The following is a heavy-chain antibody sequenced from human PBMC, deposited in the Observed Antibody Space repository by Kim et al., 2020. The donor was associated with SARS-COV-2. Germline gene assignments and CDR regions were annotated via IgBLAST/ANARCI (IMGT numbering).Heavy chain of an antibody. J-gene: IGHJ4*02. Sequence: GGSLRLSCTASGFSIKTYWMHWVRQAPGKGLVWVSRISSDGSRTNYADSVKGRFTISRDNAKNTLYLEMNSLKSEDTATYYCTRGLSRDRDLNAPSADGGQGTLVTVSS. CDR3: TRGLSRDRDLNAPSAD. CDR2: ISSDGSRT. CDR1: GFSIKTYW. D-gene: IGHD3-16*01. V-gene: IGHV3-74*01.